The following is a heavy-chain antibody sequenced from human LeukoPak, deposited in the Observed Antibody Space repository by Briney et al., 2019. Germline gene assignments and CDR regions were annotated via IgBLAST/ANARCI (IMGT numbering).Heavy chain of an antibody. CDR3: AKDHYYGSGTSVYFDY. CDR1: GFTFDDYA. CDR2: ISWNSGSI. D-gene: IGHD3-10*01. Sequence: GGTLRLSCAASGFTFDDYAMHWVRQAPGKGLEWVSGISWNSGSIGYADSVKGRFTISRDNAKNSLYLQMNSLRAEDTALYYCAKDHYYGSGTSVYFDYWGQGTLVTVSS. V-gene: IGHV3-9*01. J-gene: IGHJ4*02.